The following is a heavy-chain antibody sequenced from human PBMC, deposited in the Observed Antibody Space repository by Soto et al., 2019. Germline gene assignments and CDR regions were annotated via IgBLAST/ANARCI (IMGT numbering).Heavy chain of an antibody. Sequence: PSETLSLTCAVSGGSISSGGYSWSWIRQPPGKGLEWIGYIYHSGSTYYNPSLKSRVTISVDRSKNQFSLKLSSVTAADTAVYYCARAGTGGGYYYVMDVWGQGNTVTVSS. CDR1: GGSISSGGYS. D-gene: IGHD1-1*01. CDR3: ARAGTGGGYYYVMDV. J-gene: IGHJ6*02. V-gene: IGHV4-30-2*01. CDR2: IYHSGST.